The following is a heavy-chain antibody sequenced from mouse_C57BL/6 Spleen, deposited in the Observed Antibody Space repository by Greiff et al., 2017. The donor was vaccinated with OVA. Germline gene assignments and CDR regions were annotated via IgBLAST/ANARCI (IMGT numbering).Heavy chain of an antibody. CDR1: GYTFTDYN. V-gene: IGHV1-18*01. CDR3: ARKDYGSSGWFAY. J-gene: IGHJ3*01. D-gene: IGHD1-1*01. Sequence: VQLKQSGPELVKPGASVKIPCKASGYTFTDYNMDWVKQSHGKSLEWIGDINPNNGGTIYNQKFKGKATLTVDKSSSTAYMELRSLTSEDTAVYDCARKDYGSSGWFAYWGQGTLVTVSA. CDR2: INPNNGGT.